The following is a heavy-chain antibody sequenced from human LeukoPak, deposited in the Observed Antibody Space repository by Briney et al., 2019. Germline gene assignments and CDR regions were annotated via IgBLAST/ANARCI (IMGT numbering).Heavy chain of an antibody. D-gene: IGHD3-10*01. CDR3: AKVMVRGVIMYAFDI. CDR2: ISWNSGSI. CDR1: GFTFSSYA. V-gene: IGHV3-23*01. J-gene: IGHJ3*02. Sequence: GGSLRLSCAASGFTFSSYAMSWVRQAPGKGLEWVSGISWNSGSIGYADSVKGRFTISRDNAKNSLYLQMNSLRAEDTAVYYCAKVMVRGVIMYAFDIWGQGTMVTVSS.